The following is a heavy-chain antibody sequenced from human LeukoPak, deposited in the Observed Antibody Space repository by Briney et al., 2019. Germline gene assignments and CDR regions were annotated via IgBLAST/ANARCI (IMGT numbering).Heavy chain of an antibody. V-gene: IGHV4-39*07. CDR1: GGSISSGGYY. D-gene: IGHD1-26*01. CDR3: ARWRGIVGAKEAFDI. Sequence: PSETLSLTCTVSGGSISSGGYYWSWIRQPPGKGLEWIGSIYYSGSTYYNPSLKSRVTISVDTSKNQFSLKLSSVTAADTAVYYCARWRGIVGAKEAFDIWGQGTMVTVSS. J-gene: IGHJ3*02. CDR2: IYYSGST.